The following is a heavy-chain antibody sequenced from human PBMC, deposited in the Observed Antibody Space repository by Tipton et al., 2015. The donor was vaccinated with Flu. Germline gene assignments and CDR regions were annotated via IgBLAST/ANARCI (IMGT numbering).Heavy chain of an antibody. D-gene: IGHD3-22*01. CDR1: GFTFSRYA. CDR2: VSGGGAIT. J-gene: IGHJ5*02. Sequence: SLRLSCAASGFTFSRYAMSWVRQAPGKGLEWVSAVSGGGAITYFAESVKGRFTISRDNSKNSLYLQMNSLRAEDTAVYYCARDYDSSGYYWPHWFDPWGQGTLVTVSS. V-gene: IGHV3-23*01. CDR3: ARDYDSSGYYWPHWFDP.